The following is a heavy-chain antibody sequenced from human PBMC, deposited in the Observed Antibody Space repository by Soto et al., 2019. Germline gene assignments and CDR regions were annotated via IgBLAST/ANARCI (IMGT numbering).Heavy chain of an antibody. J-gene: IGHJ5*02. Sequence: QVQLVQSGAEKKKPGASVKVSCKASGYTFTSYAIHWVRQAPGQRLEWMGWINAGNGNTKYSQKFQGRVTITRDTSASTAYMELSSLRSEDTAVYYCARGCPWWFDPWGQGTLVTVSS. CDR1: GYTFTSYA. CDR2: INAGNGNT. CDR3: ARGCPWWFDP. V-gene: IGHV1-3*05.